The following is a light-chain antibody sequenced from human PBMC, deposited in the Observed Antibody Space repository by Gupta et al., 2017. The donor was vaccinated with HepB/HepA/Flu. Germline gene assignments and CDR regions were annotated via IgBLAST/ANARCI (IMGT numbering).Light chain of an antibody. CDR1: QSVLYSSNNKNY. CDR2: WAS. J-gene: IGKJ5*01. CDR3: QQYYSTPIT. V-gene: IGKV4-1*01. Sequence: RATXNCKSSQSVLYSSNNKNYLAWYQQKPGQPPKLLIYWASTRESGVPDRFSGSGSGTDFTLTISSLQAEDVAVYYCQQYYSTPITFGQGTRLEIK.